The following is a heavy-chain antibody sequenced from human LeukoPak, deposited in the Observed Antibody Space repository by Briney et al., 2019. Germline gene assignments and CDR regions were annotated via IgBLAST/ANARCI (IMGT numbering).Heavy chain of an antibody. Sequence: GGSLRLSCAASGFTFSSYDMHWVRQATGKGLEWVSAIGTAGDTYYPGSVKGRFTISRENAKNSLYLQMNSLRDGDTAVYYCARRSYYGSGKDWYFDLWGRGTLVTVSS. CDR1: GFTFSSYD. CDR3: ARRSYYGSGKDWYFDL. D-gene: IGHD3-10*01. V-gene: IGHV3-13*04. CDR2: IGTAGDT. J-gene: IGHJ2*01.